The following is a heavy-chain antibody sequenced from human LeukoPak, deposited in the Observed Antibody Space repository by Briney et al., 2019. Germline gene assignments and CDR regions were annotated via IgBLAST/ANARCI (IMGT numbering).Heavy chain of an antibody. CDR3: ARGAYYYYGSGSSDWFDP. Sequence: PSETLSLTYTVSGGSISSYYWSWIRQPAGKGLEWIGRIYTSGSTNYNPSLKSRVTMSVDTSKNQFSLKLSSVTAADTAVYYCARGAYYYYGSGSSDWFDPWGQGTLVTVSS. CDR1: GGSISSYY. V-gene: IGHV4-4*07. J-gene: IGHJ5*02. CDR2: IYTSGST. D-gene: IGHD3-10*01.